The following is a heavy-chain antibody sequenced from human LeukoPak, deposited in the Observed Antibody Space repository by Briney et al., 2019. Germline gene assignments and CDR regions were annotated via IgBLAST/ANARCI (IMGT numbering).Heavy chain of an antibody. V-gene: IGHV1-69*06. CDR2: IIPIFGTA. CDR1: GGTFSSYA. J-gene: IGHJ5*02. CDR3: ASPEMATIQRASP. D-gene: IGHD5-24*01. Sequence: ASVKVSCKASGGTFSSYAISWVRQAPGQGPEWMGGIIPIFGTANYAQKFQGRVTITADKSTSTAYMELSSLRSEDTAVYYCASPEMATIQRASPWGQGTLVTVSS.